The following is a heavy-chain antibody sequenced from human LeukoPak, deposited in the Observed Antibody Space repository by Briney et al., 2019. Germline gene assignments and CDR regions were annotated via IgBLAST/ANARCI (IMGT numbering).Heavy chain of an antibody. D-gene: IGHD3-22*01. CDR2: IYDIGST. Sequence: SETLSLTCTVSGGSVSSYYWSWIRQPPGKGREWIGYIYDIGSTKYNPSLKSRVTMSVDTSKNQFSLKLSSVTAADTAVYHCARTYYYDSSGYLNHWFDPWGQGTPVTVSS. CDR1: GGSVSSYY. V-gene: IGHV4-59*08. J-gene: IGHJ5*02. CDR3: ARTYYYDSSGYLNHWFDP.